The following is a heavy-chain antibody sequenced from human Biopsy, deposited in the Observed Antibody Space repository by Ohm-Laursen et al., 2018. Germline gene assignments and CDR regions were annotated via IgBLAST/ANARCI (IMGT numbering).Heavy chain of an antibody. CDR2: VYYSATT. V-gene: IGHV4-61*03. CDR1: GGSVTDSFHF. Sequence: PSDTLSLTCTVSGGSVTDSFHFWSWVRQPPGKGLEWIGNVYYSATTNYNPSLESRVTISLDTSKNHFSLRLSSVTAADTAVYFCSRNVQRYCSDFRCFTGYFGMDVWGPGATVTVSS. CDR3: SRNVQRYCSDFRCFTGYFGMDV. J-gene: IGHJ6*02. D-gene: IGHD2-15*01.